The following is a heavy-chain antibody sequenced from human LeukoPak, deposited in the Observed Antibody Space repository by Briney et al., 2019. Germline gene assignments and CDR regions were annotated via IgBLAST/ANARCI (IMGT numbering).Heavy chain of an antibody. CDR2: INPNSGGT. D-gene: IGHD4-23*01. CDR3: ARGTVSAVTNWFDP. Sequence: ASVKVSCKTSKNMFTGYFMHWVRQAPGQGLEWIGWINPNSGGTLFARRFQGRVTMTRDTSIGATYMELSRLTSDDTALYYCARGTVSAVTNWFDPWGQGTLVTVSS. V-gene: IGHV1-2*02. J-gene: IGHJ5*02. CDR1: KNMFTGYF.